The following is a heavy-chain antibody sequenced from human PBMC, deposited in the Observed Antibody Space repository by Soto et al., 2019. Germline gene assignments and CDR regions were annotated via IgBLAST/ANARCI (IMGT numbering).Heavy chain of an antibody. CDR1: GGSFSGYY. D-gene: IGHD6-13*01. V-gene: IGHV4-34*01. J-gene: IGHJ4*02. CDR3: ARGNGIAAAGTKGSHDY. CDR2: INPSGST. Sequence: QVQLQQWGAGLLKPSETLSLTCAVYGGSFSGYYWSWIRQPPGKGLEWIGEINPSGSTNYNPSLKSRVTISVDTSKHQFSLKLSSVTAADTAVYYCARGNGIAAAGTKGSHDYWGQGTLVTVSS.